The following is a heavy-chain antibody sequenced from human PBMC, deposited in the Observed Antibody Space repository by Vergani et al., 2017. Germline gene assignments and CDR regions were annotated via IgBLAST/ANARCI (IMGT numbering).Heavy chain of an antibody. D-gene: IGHD4-17*01. CDR3: ARDPDADGDYASDY. Sequence: EVQLVESGGGLVKPGGSLRLSCAASGFTFSTYSMNWVRQAPGKGLEWVSSIRSSSSYIYYADSVKGRFTISRDNAKNSLYLQMNSLRAEDTAVYYCARDPDADGDYASDYWGQGTLVTVSS. J-gene: IGHJ4*02. CDR1: GFTFSTYS. V-gene: IGHV3-21*01. CDR2: IRSSSSYI.